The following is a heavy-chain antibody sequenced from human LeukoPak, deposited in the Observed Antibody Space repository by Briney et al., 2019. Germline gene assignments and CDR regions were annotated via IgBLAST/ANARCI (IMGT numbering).Heavy chain of an antibody. CDR3: ARDLELVYYDSTGYEY. Sequence: GRSLRLSCAASGFTFSSYGMHWVRQAPGKGLEWVAVIWYDGSNKYYADSVKGRFTISRDNSKNTLYLQMNSLRAEDTAVYYCARDLELVYYDSTGYEYWGQGNLVTVSS. V-gene: IGHV3-33*01. D-gene: IGHD3-22*01. CDR2: IWYDGSNK. J-gene: IGHJ4*02. CDR1: GFTFSSYG.